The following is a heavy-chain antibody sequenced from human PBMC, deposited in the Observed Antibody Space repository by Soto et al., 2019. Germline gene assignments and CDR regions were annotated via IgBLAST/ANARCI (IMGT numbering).Heavy chain of an antibody. CDR1: GVSFSGYY. D-gene: IGHD6-13*01. CDR2: VNRSGST. J-gene: IGHJ5*02. CDR3: ARGAAIAAAGT. Sequence: LSLTCYVYGVSFSGYYWSLIRQPPADGLEGIGEVNRSGSTNYTPCVKSLVTISVDTFKNQFSLMLTSVTAADTAVYYCARGAAIAAAGTWGQGTLVTVSS. V-gene: IGHV4-34*01.